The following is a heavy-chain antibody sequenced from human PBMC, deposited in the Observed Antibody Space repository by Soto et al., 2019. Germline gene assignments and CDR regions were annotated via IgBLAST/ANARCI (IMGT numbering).Heavy chain of an antibody. V-gene: IGHV4-59*01. D-gene: IGHD3-22*01. Sequence: PSETLSLTCTVSGGSISSYYWSWIRQPPGKGLEWIGYIYYSGSTNYNPSLKSRVTISVDTSKNQFSLKLSSVTAADTAVYYCARVALIYYYDSSGYYXSWFDHWGQGTLVTVS. CDR1: GGSISSYY. CDR3: ARVALIYYYDSSGYYXSWFDH. J-gene: IGHJ5*02. CDR2: IYYSGST.